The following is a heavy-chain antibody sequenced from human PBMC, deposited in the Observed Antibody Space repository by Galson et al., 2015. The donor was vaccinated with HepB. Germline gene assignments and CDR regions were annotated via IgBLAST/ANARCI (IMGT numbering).Heavy chain of an antibody. Sequence: SETLSLTCAVYGGSFSGYYWGWIRQPPGKGLEWIGEINHSGSTNYNPSLKSRVTISVDTSKNQFSLKLSSVTAADTAVYYCARWLRYYYDSSGYYFLLPNDAFDIWGQGTMVTVSS. D-gene: IGHD3-22*01. CDR3: ARWLRYYYDSSGYYFLLPNDAFDI. J-gene: IGHJ3*02. V-gene: IGHV4-34*01. CDR2: INHSGST. CDR1: GGSFSGYY.